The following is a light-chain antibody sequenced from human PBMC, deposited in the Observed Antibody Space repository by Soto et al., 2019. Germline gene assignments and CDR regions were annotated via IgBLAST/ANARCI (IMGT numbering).Light chain of an antibody. J-gene: IGKJ4*01. CDR3: QQADSFPLT. CDR2: GAS. CDR1: QFVSTN. V-gene: IGKV3-15*01. Sequence: ELVMTQSPATLSVSPGERATLSCRASQFVSTNLAWYQERPGQAPRLLIYGASTRAIGVPARFSGSGSGTDFTLTINSLQPEDFATYYCQQADSFPLTFGGGTKVEIK.